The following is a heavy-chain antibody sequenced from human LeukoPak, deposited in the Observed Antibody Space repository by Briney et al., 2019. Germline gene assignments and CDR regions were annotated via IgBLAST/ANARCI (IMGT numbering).Heavy chain of an antibody. CDR2: INHSGST. V-gene: IGHV4-34*01. CDR1: GRSFSGYY. CDR3: ARGDYYGLLDY. D-gene: IGHD3-10*01. Sequence: SETLSLTCAVYGRSFSGYYWSWIRQPPGKGLEWIGEINHSGSTNYNPSLKSRVTISVDTSKNQFSLKLSSVTAADTAVYYCARGDYYGLLDYWGQGTLVTVSS. J-gene: IGHJ4*02.